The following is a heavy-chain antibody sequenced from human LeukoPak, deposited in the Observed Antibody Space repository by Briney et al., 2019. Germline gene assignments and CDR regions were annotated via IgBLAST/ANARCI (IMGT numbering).Heavy chain of an antibody. CDR1: GFTFSSYS. J-gene: IGHJ6*03. D-gene: IGHD2-2*01. CDR2: ISSSSSYI. CDR3: ARAPDIVVVPAAMLRYYYYYYYMDV. V-gene: IGHV3-21*01. Sequence: GGSPRLSCAASGFTFSSYSMNWVRQAPGKGLEWVSSISSSSSYIYYADSVKGRFTISRDNAKNSLYLQMNSLRAEDTAVYYCARAPDIVVVPAAMLRYYYYYYYMDVWGKGTTVTVSS.